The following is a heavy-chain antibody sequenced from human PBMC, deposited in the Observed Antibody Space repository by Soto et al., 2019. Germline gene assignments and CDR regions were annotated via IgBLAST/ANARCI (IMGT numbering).Heavy chain of an antibody. CDR3: AKEGGITIYGVDQYHFDY. CDR1: GFTFSSYA. D-gene: IGHD3-3*01. CDR2: ISGSGGST. Sequence: GGSLRLSCAASGFTFSSYAMSWVRQAPGKGLEWVSAISGSGGSTYYADSVKGRFTISRDNSKNTLYLRMNSLRAEDTAVYYCAKEGGITIYGVDQYHFDYWGQGTQVTVSS. V-gene: IGHV3-23*01. J-gene: IGHJ4*02.